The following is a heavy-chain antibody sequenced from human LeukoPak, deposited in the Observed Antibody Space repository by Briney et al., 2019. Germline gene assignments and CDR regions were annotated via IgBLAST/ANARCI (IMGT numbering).Heavy chain of an antibody. Sequence: SETLSLTCTVSGGSISSYYWSWIRQPPGKGLEWIGYIYYSGSTNYNPSLKSRVTISVDASKNQFSLKLSSVTAADTAAYYCARGNYGDYGGDFDYWGQGTLVTVSS. V-gene: IGHV4-59*01. CDR2: IYYSGST. CDR1: GGSISSYY. CDR3: ARGNYGDYGGDFDY. D-gene: IGHD4-17*01. J-gene: IGHJ4*02.